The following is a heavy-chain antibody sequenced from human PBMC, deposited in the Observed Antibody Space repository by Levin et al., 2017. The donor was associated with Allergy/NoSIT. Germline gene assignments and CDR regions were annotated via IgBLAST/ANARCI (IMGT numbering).Heavy chain of an antibody. CDR3: ARELAAAGMVLYYYYGMDV. Sequence: PSETLSLTCAASGFTFSSYAMHWVRQAPGKGLEWVAVISYDGSNKYYADSVKGRFTISRDNSKNTLYLQMNSLRAEDTAVYYCARELAAAGMVLYYYYGMDVWGQGTTVTVSS. D-gene: IGHD6-13*01. V-gene: IGHV3-30-3*01. J-gene: IGHJ6*02. CDR1: GFTFSSYA. CDR2: ISYDGSNK.